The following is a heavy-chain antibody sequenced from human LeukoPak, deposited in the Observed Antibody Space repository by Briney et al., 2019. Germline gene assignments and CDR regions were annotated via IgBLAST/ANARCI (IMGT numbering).Heavy chain of an antibody. CDR3: ALGSYYYGSGDY. Sequence: GGSLRLSCAASGFRVSSNYMSWVRQAPGKGLEWVSVLYSDGSAFYADSVKGRFTISRHNSKNTLFLQMYSLRPEDTAVYYCALGSYYYGSGDYWGQGTLVSVSS. CDR1: GFRVSSNY. J-gene: IGHJ4*02. V-gene: IGHV3-53*01. D-gene: IGHD3-10*01. CDR2: LYSDGSA.